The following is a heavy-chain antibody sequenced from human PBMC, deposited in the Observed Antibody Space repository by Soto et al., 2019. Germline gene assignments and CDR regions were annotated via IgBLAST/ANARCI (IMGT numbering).Heavy chain of an antibody. CDR1: GFTFSSYA. J-gene: IGHJ6*02. V-gene: IGHV3-30-3*01. Sequence: GGSLRLSCAASGFTFSSYAMHWVRQAPGKGLEWVAVISYDGSNKYYADSVKGRFTISRDNSKNTLYLQMNSLRAEDTAVYYCARGVWVPPIGDYGSGGLYYYYYGMDVWGQGTTVTVSS. CDR2: ISYDGSNK. D-gene: IGHD3-10*01. CDR3: ARGVWVPPIGDYGSGGLYYYYYGMDV.